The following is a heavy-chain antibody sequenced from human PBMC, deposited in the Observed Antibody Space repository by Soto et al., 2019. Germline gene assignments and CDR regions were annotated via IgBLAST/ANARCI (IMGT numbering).Heavy chain of an antibody. CDR3: ASVRGYSGYGTNWFDP. Sequence: EVQLVESGGGLVQPGGSLRLSCAASGFTFSSYWMSWVRQAPGKGLEWVANIKQDGSEKYYVDSVKGRFTISRDNAKNSLYLQMNSLRAEDTAVYYCASVRGYSGYGTNWFDPWGQGTLVTVSS. CDR1: GFTFSSYW. D-gene: IGHD5-12*01. J-gene: IGHJ5*02. V-gene: IGHV3-7*05. CDR2: IKQDGSEK.